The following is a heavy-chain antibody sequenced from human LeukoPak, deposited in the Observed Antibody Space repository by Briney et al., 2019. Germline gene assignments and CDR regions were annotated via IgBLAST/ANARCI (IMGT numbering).Heavy chain of an antibody. Sequence: SETLSLTCTVSGYSISSGYYWAWIRQPPGKGLEWIGSIYHSGSTYYNPSLKSRVTISVDTSKNQFSLKLSSVTAADTAVYYCARRRRWQFNAFDIWGQGTMVTVSS. V-gene: IGHV4-38-2*02. J-gene: IGHJ3*02. CDR2: IYHSGST. D-gene: IGHD5-24*01. CDR1: GYSISSGYY. CDR3: ARRRRWQFNAFDI.